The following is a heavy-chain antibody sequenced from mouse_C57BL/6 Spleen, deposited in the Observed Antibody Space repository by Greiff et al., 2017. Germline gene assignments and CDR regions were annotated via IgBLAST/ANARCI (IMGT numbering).Heavy chain of an antibody. CDR2: INYDGSST. V-gene: IGHV5-16*01. Sequence: EVMLVESEGGLVQPGSSMKLSCTASGFTFSDYYMAWVRQVPEKGLEWVANINYDGSSTYYLDSLKSRFIISRDNAKNILYLQMSSLKSEDTATYYCARAGYGFAYWGQGTLVTVSA. CDR3: ARAGYGFAY. CDR1: GFTFSDYY. D-gene: IGHD3-1*01. J-gene: IGHJ3*01.